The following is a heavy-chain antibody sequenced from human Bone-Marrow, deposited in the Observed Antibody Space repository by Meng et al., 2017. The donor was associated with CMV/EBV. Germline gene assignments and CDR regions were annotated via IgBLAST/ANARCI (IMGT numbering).Heavy chain of an antibody. J-gene: IGHJ5*02. CDR2: ISWDGGST. Sequence: GESLKISCAASGFAFDDYVMHWVRQIPGKGLEWVSLISWDGGSTYYADSVKGRFTISRDNSKNSLYLQMNSLRTEDTALYYCARSYDSSGWGWFDPWGQGTRVTGSS. CDR3: ARSYDSSGWGWFDP. D-gene: IGHD3-22*01. CDR1: GFAFDDYV. V-gene: IGHV3-43*02.